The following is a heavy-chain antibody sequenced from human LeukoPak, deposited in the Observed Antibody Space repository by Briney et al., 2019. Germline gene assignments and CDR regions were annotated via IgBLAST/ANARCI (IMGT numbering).Heavy chain of an antibody. D-gene: IGHD3-22*01. CDR3: AHLSGYYDHFDY. J-gene: IGHJ4*02. CDR1: GLSLSTSGVG. V-gene: IGHV2-5*02. Sequence: SGPTLVNPTQTLTLTCTFSGLSLSTSGVGVGWIRHPPGKALEWLALIYWDDDKRYSPSLKSRLTITKDTSKNQVVLTMTKMDPVDTATYYCAHLSGYYDHFDYWGQGTLVTVPS. CDR2: IYWDDDK.